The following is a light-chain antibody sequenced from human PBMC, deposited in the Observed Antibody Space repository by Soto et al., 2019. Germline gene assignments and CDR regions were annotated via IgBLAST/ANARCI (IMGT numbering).Light chain of an antibody. J-gene: IGLJ3*02. Sequence: QSVLTQPLSASGTPGQRVTISCSGSSSNIGSNTVNWYQQVPGTAPKLLIYSNNQRPSGVPDRFSGSKSGTSASLAISGLQSEDEADYYCAAWDDSLNGWVFGGGTKVTVL. CDR2: SNN. V-gene: IGLV1-44*01. CDR1: SSNIGSNT. CDR3: AAWDDSLNGWV.